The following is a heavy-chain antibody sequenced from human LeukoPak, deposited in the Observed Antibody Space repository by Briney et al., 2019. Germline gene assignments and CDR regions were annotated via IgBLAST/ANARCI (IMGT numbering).Heavy chain of an antibody. CDR1: GFTFSSYD. D-gene: IGHD2-15*01. J-gene: IGHJ3*02. CDR3: ASSEYCSGGSCYNDAFDI. CDR2: IGTAGDT. V-gene: IGHV3-13*01. Sequence: GGSLRLSCAASGFTFSSYDMHWVRQATGKGLEWVSAIGTAGDTYYPGSVKGRFTISRDNSKNTLYLQMNSLRAEDTAVYYCASSEYCSGGSCYNDAFDIWGQGTMVTVSS.